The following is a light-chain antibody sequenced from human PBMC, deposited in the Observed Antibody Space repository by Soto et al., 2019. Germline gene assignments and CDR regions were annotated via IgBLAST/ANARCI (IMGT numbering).Light chain of an antibody. CDR2: DAS. CDR3: QQYHSYSRWT. CDR1: ESISSW. V-gene: IGKV1-5*01. Sequence: DIHMTQSPYTLSASVGDRVAITCRANESISSWLAWYQQRPGRAPNLLIYDASTLQSGVPSRFSGSGSGTDFTLIISSLQPDDFATYYCQQYHSYSRWTFGQGTKVDIK. J-gene: IGKJ1*01.